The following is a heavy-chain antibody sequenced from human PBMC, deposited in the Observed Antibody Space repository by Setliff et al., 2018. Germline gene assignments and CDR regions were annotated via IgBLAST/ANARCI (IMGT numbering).Heavy chain of an antibody. CDR3: AKDGPRWTYCQH. CDR1: GYIFSNYG. V-gene: IGHV1-18*04. D-gene: IGHD1-26*01. J-gene: IGHJ4*01. Sequence: ASVKVSCKSSGYIFSNYGITWVRQAPEQRPAWMGWISSYSGQTKYNEKMQDRVTMTRDTHATTAYMELRRLTLDDTAVYYSAKDGPRWTYCQHCGQGTQVTVSS. CDR2: ISSYSGQT.